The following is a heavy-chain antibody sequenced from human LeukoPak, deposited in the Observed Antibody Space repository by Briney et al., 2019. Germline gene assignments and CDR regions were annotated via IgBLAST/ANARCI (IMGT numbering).Heavy chain of an antibody. CDR3: AKDISTMVAGGSDS. D-gene: IGHD2-15*01. J-gene: IGHJ5*01. CDR1: GFNFRDYA. CDR2: ITWNSGRI. V-gene: IGHV3-9*01. Sequence: GGSLRLSCAASGFNFRDYAMQWVRQAPGKGLEWVAGITWNSGRIGYADSVKGRFSISRDDAKNSLYLQMSSLRAEDTAFYYCAKDISTMVAGGSDSWGQGTMVTVSS.